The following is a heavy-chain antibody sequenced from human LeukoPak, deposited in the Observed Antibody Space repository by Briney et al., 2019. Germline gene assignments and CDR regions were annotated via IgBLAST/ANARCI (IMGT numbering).Heavy chain of an antibody. D-gene: IGHD6-19*01. CDR1: GYSISSGYY. CDR3: AREKGGSSGWYGAFDI. CDR2: IYHSGST. J-gene: IGHJ3*02. Sequence: PSETLSLTCTVSGYSISSGYYWGWIRQPPGKGLEWIGSIYHSGSTYYNPSLKSRVTISVDTSKNQFSLKLSSVTAADTAVYYCAREKGGSSGWYGAFDIWGQGTMVTVSS. V-gene: IGHV4-38-2*02.